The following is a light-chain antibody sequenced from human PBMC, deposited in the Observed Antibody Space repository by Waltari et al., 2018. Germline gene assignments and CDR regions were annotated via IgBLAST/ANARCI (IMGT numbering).Light chain of an antibody. V-gene: IGLV2-14*03. J-gene: IGLJ3*02. Sequence: QSALTQPASVSGSPGRSIAISRTGTPSGVGVSNYVSWYQQQPGKAPKLLISAVTKRPSGVSNRFSGSKSGNTASLTITRAQAGDEADYYCQMWDNTWVFGGGTKLTVL. CDR2: AVT. CDR3: QMWDNTWV. CDR1: PSGVGVSNY.